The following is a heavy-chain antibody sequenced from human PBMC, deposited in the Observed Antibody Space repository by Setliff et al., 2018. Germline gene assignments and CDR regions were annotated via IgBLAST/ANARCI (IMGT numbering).Heavy chain of an antibody. Sequence: ASVKVSCKVSGYRLIEVSMHWVRQAPGQGLEWMGWINTYTGSPTYAQGFTGRFVFSLDTSVSTAYLQITSLKAEDTAVYYCARVIPYYFDSWGQGTLVTVSS. V-gene: IGHV7-4-1*02. J-gene: IGHJ4*02. CDR1: GYRLIEVS. CDR3: ARVIPYYFDS. CDR2: INTYTGSP.